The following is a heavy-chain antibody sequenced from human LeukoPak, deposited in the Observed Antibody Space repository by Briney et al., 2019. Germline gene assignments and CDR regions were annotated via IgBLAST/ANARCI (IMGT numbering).Heavy chain of an antibody. Sequence: GGSLRLSCAASGFTFSTYNMNWVRQAPGKGLEWVSSISGSSSYIYYADSVKGRFSISRDNAKNSLYLQMNSLRAEDTAVYYCARDPLSSSSFDYWGQGTLVTVSS. CDR3: ARDPLSSSSFDY. D-gene: IGHD6-13*01. CDR1: GFTFSTYN. V-gene: IGHV3-21*01. J-gene: IGHJ4*02. CDR2: ISGSSSYI.